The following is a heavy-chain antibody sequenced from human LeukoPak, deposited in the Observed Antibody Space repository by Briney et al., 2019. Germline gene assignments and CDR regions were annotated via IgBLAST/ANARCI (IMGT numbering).Heavy chain of an antibody. CDR2: IYSGGST. Sequence: GGALLLSCAASGFPLSSNYMSWVRQAPGKGLEWGSIIYSGGSTYYADSEKGRFTISRDNSKNTLYLQMNSLRAEDTAVYYCARYKVAPRPYGMDVWGQGTTVTVSS. J-gene: IGHJ6*02. CDR1: GFPLSSNY. D-gene: IGHD1-1*01. V-gene: IGHV3-66*01. CDR3: ARYKVAPRPYGMDV.